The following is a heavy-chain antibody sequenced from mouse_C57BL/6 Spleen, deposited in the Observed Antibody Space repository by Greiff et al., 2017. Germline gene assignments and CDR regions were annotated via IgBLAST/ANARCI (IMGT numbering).Heavy chain of an antibody. V-gene: IGHV1-39*01. J-gene: IGHJ4*01. CDR2: INPNYGST. Sequence: VHVKQSGPELVKPGASVKISCKASGYSFTDYNMNWVKQSNGKSLEWIGVINPNYGSTSYNQKFKGKATLTVDQSSSTAYMQLNSLTSEDSAVYYCARRDDYDVRDYYAMDYWGQGTSVTVSS. CDR1: GYSFTDYN. D-gene: IGHD2-4*01. CDR3: ARRDDYDVRDYYAMDY.